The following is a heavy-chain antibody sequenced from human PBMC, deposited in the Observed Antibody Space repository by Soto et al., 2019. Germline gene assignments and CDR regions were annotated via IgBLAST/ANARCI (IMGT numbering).Heavy chain of an antibody. Sequence: GGSLRLSCAASGFTFSAYAMSWVRQAPGKGLQWVSGVGGSDTDKHYADSVRGRFTVSRDNSKSISTAYLQWSSLKASDTAMYYCARIIQSVSHYGMDVWGQGTTVTVSS. V-gene: IGHV3-23*05. CDR1: GFTFSAYA. CDR3: ARIIQSVSHYGMDV. D-gene: IGHD3-3*01. CDR2: VGGSDTDK. J-gene: IGHJ6*02.